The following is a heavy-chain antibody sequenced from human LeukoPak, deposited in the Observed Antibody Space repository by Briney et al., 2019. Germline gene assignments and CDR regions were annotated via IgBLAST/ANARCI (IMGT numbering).Heavy chain of an antibody. CDR1: GLTFSDYY. Sequence: GGSLRLSCAASGLTFSDYYMSWIRQAPGKGLEWVSYISSSGSTIYYADSVKGRFTISRDNAKNSLYLQMNSLRAEDTAAYYCTRDSTRYSSSSWDYYYMDVWGKGTTVTVSS. CDR3: TRDSTRYSSSSWDYYYMDV. V-gene: IGHV3-11*01. CDR2: ISSSGSTI. J-gene: IGHJ6*03. D-gene: IGHD6-6*01.